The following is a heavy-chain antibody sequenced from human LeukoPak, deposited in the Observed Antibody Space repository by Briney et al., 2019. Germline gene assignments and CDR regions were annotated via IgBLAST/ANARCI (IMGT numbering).Heavy chain of an antibody. D-gene: IGHD5-24*01. CDR3: ASLGDGYNFWRH. V-gene: IGHV3-23*01. CDR1: GFTFSSYA. J-gene: IGHJ4*02. CDR2: ISGSGGST. Sequence: GGSLRLSCAASGFTFSSYAMSWVRQAPGKGLEWVSAISGSGGSTYYADSVKGRFTISRDSSRNTLFLQMNSLRAEDTAVYYCASLGDGYNFWRHWGQGTLVTVSS.